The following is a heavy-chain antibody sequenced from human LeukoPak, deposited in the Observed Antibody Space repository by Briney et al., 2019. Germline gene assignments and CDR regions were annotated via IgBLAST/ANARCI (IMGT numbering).Heavy chain of an antibody. Sequence: PSETLSLTCTVSGGSISSGGYYWSWIRQHPGKGLEWIGYIYYSGSTYYNPSLKSRVTISVDTSKNQFSLKLSSVTAADTAVYYCARQSDSSGWSTYGYWGQGTLVTVSS. CDR3: ARQSDSSGWSTYGY. CDR2: IYYSGST. D-gene: IGHD6-19*01. J-gene: IGHJ4*02. CDR1: GGSISSGGYY. V-gene: IGHV4-39*01.